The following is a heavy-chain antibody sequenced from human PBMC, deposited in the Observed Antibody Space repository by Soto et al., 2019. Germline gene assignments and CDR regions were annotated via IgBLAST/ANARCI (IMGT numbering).Heavy chain of an antibody. Sequence: QVQLVQSGAEVKKPGASVKVSCKASGYTFTGNYMHWVRQAPGQGFEWMGWINVNSGGTKSAQKFQGWVTMTREASISSAHQGLSRLRSDDTAVYYCARGDKLSLYPQLDYWGQGTLVTVSS. J-gene: IGHJ4*02. CDR3: ARGDKLSLYPQLDY. V-gene: IGHV1-2*04. CDR1: GYTFTGNY. D-gene: IGHD3-16*02. CDR2: INVNSGGT.